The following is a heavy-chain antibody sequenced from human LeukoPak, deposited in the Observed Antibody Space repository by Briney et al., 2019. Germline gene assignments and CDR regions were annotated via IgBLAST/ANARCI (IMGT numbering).Heavy chain of an antibody. D-gene: IGHD2-2*03. CDR1: GFTFTSYE. V-gene: IGHV3-48*03. CDR3: ARDLIGWSLDP. CDR2: IDNDGWPT. Sequence: GGSLRLSCAASGFTFTSYEMNWVRQAPGKGREWISYIDNDGWPTYYADSVKGRFTITRDNAKSSLYMQMDSLTVEDTAVYYCARDLIGWSLDPWGQGTLVTVSS. J-gene: IGHJ5*02.